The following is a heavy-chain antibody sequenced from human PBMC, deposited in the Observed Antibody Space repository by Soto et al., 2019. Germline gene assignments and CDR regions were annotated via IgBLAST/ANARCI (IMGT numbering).Heavy chain of an antibody. CDR2: IYYSGST. CDR3: ARQLRVTKGWYYFDY. CDR1: SGSISSYY. V-gene: IGHV4-59*08. Sequence: TSETLSLTCSVSSGSISSYYWSWIRQPPGKGLEWIGYIYYSGSTNYNPSLKSRVTISVDTSKNQFSLKLSSVTAADTAVYYCARQLRVTKGWYYFDYWGQGTLVTVSS. J-gene: IGHJ4*02. D-gene: IGHD4-17*01.